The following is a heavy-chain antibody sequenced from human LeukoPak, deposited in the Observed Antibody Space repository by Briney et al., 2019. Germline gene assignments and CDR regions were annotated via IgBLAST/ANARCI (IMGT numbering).Heavy chain of an antibody. J-gene: IGHJ4*02. V-gene: IGHV1-2*02. Sequence: ASVKVSRKASGYTFTGYYIHWVRQAPGQGRAWMGWINPNNGGTNYAQKFQGRVTMTRDTSISTAYMELNRLTSDDTAVYYCARDKYTGYETFDYWGQGAPVTVSS. CDR1: GYTFTGYY. CDR3: ARDKYTGYETFDY. D-gene: IGHD5-12*01. CDR2: INPNNGGT.